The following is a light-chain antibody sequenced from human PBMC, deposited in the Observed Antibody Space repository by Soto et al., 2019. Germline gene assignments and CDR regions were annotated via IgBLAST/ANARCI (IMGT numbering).Light chain of an antibody. V-gene: IGKV1-5*03. CDR1: QTISNW. CDR2: TVS. Sequence: DIQMAQSPFTLSASVGDKVTNTCRASQTISNWLAWYQQKPGKAPKFLIYTVSTLESGVPSRFSGAGSGTEFSLTISSLQPDDFATYYCQQYKTYPWTFGQGTKVDIK. CDR3: QQYKTYPWT. J-gene: IGKJ1*01.